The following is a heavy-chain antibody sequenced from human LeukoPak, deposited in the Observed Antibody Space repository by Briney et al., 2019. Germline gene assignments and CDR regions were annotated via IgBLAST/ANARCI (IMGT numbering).Heavy chain of an antibody. D-gene: IGHD1-1*01. V-gene: IGHV3-21*06. CDR3: AREARGTAFDI. CDR2: ISGSSGSI. J-gene: IGHJ3*02. CDR1: GFSFSSYS. Sequence: GSLRLSCAASGFSFSSYSMNWVRQAPGKGLEWVSVISGSSGSIGYAHSLKGRFTISRDNAKNSLYLQMNSLRAEDTAVYYCAREARGTAFDIWGQGTMVTVSS.